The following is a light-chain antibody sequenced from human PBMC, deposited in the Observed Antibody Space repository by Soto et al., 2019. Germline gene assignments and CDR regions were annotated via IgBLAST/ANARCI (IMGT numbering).Light chain of an antibody. Sequence: DIQMTQSPSSLSASVGARVTITCRAGQTIRTYLNWYQQKPGRAPKVLVYAASSLQSGVPSRFSGSGSGTDFTLTISSLQPEDFATYYCQQSYSTPYTFGQGTKVDIK. CDR3: QQSYSTPYT. V-gene: IGKV1-39*01. J-gene: IGKJ2*01. CDR1: QTIRTY. CDR2: AAS.